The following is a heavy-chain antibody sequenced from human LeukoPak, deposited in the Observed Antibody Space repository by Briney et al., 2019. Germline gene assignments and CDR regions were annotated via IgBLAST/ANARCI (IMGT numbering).Heavy chain of an antibody. V-gene: IGHV3-33*06. D-gene: IGHD1-26*01. J-gene: IGHJ2*01. CDR1: GFTFSSYG. CDR3: AKDLAAGEHFYFDF. Sequence: GGSLRLSCAVSGFTFSSYGMHWVRQAPGKGLEWVALIWYDGNNKYYADSVKGRFTVSRDNSQNILYLQMDSLRAEDTAVYYCAKDLAAGEHFYFDFWGRGALVIVSS. CDR2: IWYDGNNK.